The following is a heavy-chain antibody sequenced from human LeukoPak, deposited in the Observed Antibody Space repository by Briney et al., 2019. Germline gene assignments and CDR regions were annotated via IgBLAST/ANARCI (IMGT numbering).Heavy chain of an antibody. V-gene: IGHV1-3*01. CDR2: IDAGNGNT. Sequence: ASVKVSCKASGYTFSDYAIQWVRQAPGQRLEWMGWIDAGNGNTRYSQKFQGRVTITRGTSTSTAYIELRSLRSEDTAMYYCARGSTSDWPLDHWGQETLVTISS. D-gene: IGHD2-2*01. CDR3: ARGSTSDWPLDH. J-gene: IGHJ4*02. CDR1: GYTFSDYA.